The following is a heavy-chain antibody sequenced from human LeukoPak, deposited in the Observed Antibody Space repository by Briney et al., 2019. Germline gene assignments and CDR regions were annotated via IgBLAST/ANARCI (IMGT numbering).Heavy chain of an antibody. V-gene: IGHV4-61*02. CDR3: ARDVQQLVETGYYYYYMDV. J-gene: IGHJ6*03. Sequence: SQTLSLTCTVSGGSISSGSYYWSWIRQPAGKGLEWIGRIYTSGSTNYSPSLKSRVTISVDTSKNQFSLKLSSVTAADTAVYYCARDVQQLVETGYYYYYMDVWGKGTTVTVSS. D-gene: IGHD6-6*01. CDR1: GGSISSGSYY. CDR2: IYTSGST.